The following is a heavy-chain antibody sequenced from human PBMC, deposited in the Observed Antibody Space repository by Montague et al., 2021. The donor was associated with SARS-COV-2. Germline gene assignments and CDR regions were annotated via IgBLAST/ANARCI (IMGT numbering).Heavy chain of an antibody. CDR2: IYYSGST. J-gene: IGHJ6*02. V-gene: IGHV4-39*07. Sequence: SETLSLTCTVSGGAISSSSYYWGWIRQPPGKGLEWIGSIYYSGSTXYNPSLKSRVTISVDTSKNQFSLKLSSATAADTAVYYCARDTRITMLVVVNRYGMDVWGQGTTVTVSS. CDR1: GGAISSSSYY. CDR3: ARDTRITMLVVVNRYGMDV. D-gene: IGHD3-22*01.